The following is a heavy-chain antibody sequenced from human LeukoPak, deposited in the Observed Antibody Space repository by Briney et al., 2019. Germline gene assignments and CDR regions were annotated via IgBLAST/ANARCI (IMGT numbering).Heavy chain of an antibody. CDR1: GFTFGDYA. D-gene: IGHD3-16*01. V-gene: IGHV3-49*03. Sequence: GGSLRLSCTASGFTFGDYALSWFRQAPGKGLEWVAFIRSRAYGATTEYAASVKDRFTISRDDSESIAYLHMNSLKTGDTAVYYCTRVASRVMTTYYFDYWAREPWSPSPQ. CDR2: IRSRAYGATT. CDR3: TRVASRVMTTYYFDY. J-gene: IGHJ4*02.